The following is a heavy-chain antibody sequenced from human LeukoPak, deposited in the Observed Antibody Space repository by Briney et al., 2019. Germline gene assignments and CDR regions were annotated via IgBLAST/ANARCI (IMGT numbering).Heavy chain of an antibody. CDR1: GDSISSYY. D-gene: IGHD3-9*01. CDR3: AREDILTGPFDY. V-gene: IGHV4-59*01. CDR2: IYHSGST. Sequence: PSETLSLTCTVSGDSISSYYWSWIRQPPGKGLEWIGYIYHSGSTNYNPSLKSRATISVDTSKNQFSLRLNSVTAADTAVYYCAREDILTGPFDYWGQGTLVSVSS. J-gene: IGHJ4*02.